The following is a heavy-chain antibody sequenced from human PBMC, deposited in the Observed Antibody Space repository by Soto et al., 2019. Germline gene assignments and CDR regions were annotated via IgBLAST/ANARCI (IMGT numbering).Heavy chain of an antibody. V-gene: IGHV3-23*01. CDR2: ITGSVGSR. J-gene: IGHJ4*02. CDR3: AKAATISPLYYYDS. CDR1: GFTFSSYA. Sequence: PGGSLRLSCAASGFTFSSYAMSWVRQAPGKGLEWVSVITGSVGSRYYEDSVKGRFTISRDNTKYPLYLQMNSLGADDTALYYCAKAATISPLYYYDSWGQGTLVTVSS.